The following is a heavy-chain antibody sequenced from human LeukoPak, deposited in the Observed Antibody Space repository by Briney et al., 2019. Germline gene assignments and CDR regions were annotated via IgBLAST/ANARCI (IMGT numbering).Heavy chain of an antibody. CDR1: GGSISGTNW. CDR3: ARHGRTSVRAFEI. D-gene: IGHD1-1*01. CDR2: ISLAGQT. J-gene: IGHJ3*02. Sequence: SETLSLTCGVSGGSISGTNWWSWVRQPPGQGLEWIGEISLAGQTNYNPSLKSRVTISVDTSKNQFSLKLSSVTAADTAVYYCARHGRTSVRAFEIWGQGTMVSVSS. V-gene: IGHV4-4*02.